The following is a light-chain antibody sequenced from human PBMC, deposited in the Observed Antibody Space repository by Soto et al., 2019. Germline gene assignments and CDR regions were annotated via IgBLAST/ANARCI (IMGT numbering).Light chain of an antibody. V-gene: IGLV1-44*01. CDR3: QSYDSNFLTMI. CDR1: NSNIGRDT. J-gene: IGLJ2*01. CDR2: NNT. Sequence: QAVVTQPPSASGTPGQRVTISCSGSNSNIGRDTVNWYQQLPGTAPKLLIYNNTNRPSGVPDRFSGSKSGTSASLAITGLQAEDEADYYCQSYDSNFLTMIFGVGTKLTVL.